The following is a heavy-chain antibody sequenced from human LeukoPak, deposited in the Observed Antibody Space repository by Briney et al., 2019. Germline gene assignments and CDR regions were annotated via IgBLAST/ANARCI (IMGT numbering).Heavy chain of an antibody. J-gene: IGHJ4*02. D-gene: IGHD4-17*01. Sequence: GGPLRLSCAASGFIFSVYSMPWVRQAPGKGLEWVSNIRSGGSSMYYADSVKGRFTVSRDNAKNSLHLQMNGLRVEDTAVYYCARDRDYGFDYWGQGTLVTVSS. CDR3: ARDRDYGFDY. CDR1: GFIFSVYS. CDR2: IRSGGSSM. V-gene: IGHV3-48*01.